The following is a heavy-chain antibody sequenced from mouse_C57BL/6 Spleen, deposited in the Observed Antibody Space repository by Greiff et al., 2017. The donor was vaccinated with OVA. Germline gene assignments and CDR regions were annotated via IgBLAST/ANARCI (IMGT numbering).Heavy chain of an antibody. J-gene: IGHJ3*01. Sequence: VQLQQPGPELVKPGASVKLSCKASGYTFTSYWMHWVQQRTGQGLEWIGNINPRNGGTNYNEKFKSKATLTVDTSSSTAYMQLSSLTSEDSAVYYCARSYDYDVAWFAYWGQGTLVTVSA. D-gene: IGHD2-4*01. CDR1: GYTFTSYW. V-gene: IGHV1-53*01. CDR3: ARSYDYDVAWFAY. CDR2: INPRNGGT.